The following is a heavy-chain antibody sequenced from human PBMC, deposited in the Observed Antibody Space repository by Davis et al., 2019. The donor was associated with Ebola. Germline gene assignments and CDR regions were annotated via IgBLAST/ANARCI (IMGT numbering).Heavy chain of an antibody. Sequence: ASVKVSCKASGYTFTTYDINWVRQATGQGLEWMGWMNPDSGNTGYAQKFQGRVTMTRDTSITTAYMELSSLSSDDTAVYYCARTSSGSYFNWGQGTLVTVSS. V-gene: IGHV1-8*01. CDR2: MNPDSGNT. CDR1: GYTFTTYD. J-gene: IGHJ4*02. CDR3: ARTSSGSYFN. D-gene: IGHD1-26*01.